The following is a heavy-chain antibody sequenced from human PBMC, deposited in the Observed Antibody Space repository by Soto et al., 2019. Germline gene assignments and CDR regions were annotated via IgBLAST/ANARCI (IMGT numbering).Heavy chain of an antibody. V-gene: IGHV1-2*04. CDR1: GYTFTGYY. D-gene: IGHD2-2*01. Sequence: ASVKVSCKASGYTFTGYYMHWVRQAPGQGLEWMGWINPNSGGTNYAQKFQGWVTMTRDTSISTAYMELSRLRSDDTAVYYCARAPIWEYQLPALNYYYYGMDVWGQGTTVTVSS. CDR3: ARAPIWEYQLPALNYYYYGMDV. CDR2: INPNSGGT. J-gene: IGHJ6*02.